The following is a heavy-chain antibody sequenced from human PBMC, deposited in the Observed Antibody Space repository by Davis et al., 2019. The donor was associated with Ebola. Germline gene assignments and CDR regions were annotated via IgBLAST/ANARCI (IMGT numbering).Heavy chain of an antibody. Sequence: GGSLRLSCAASGFTFSDYAMSWVRQVPGKGLEWVSSITAIYGSTFYAASVLGRFTISRDNSKNTLYLQMNSLRAEDTAVYYCARVNREGIEYYYYYYGMDVWGQGTTVTVSS. D-gene: IGHD1-14*01. V-gene: IGHV3-23*01. CDR1: GFTFSDYA. CDR3: ARVNREGIEYYYYYYGMDV. J-gene: IGHJ6*02. CDR2: ITAIYGST.